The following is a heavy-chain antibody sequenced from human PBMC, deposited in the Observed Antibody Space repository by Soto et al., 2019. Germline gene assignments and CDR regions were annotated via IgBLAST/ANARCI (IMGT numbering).Heavy chain of an antibody. J-gene: IGHJ5*02. CDR2: INTDGSRA. V-gene: IGHV3-74*01. D-gene: IGHD3-16*01. Sequence: EVQLVESGGDLVQPGGSLRLSCAASGFTFSNYWMHWVRQAPGKGLMWVSRINTDGSRATYADSVQGRFGISRDSAKNTVYLQMNSLRAEDTAVYYCARVKLGSYDWVDPWGQGTLVTVSS. CDR1: GFTFSNYW. CDR3: ARVKLGSYDWVDP.